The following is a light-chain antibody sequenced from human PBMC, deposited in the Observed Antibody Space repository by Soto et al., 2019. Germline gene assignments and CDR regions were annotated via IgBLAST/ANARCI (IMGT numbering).Light chain of an antibody. CDR1: QSISSY. J-gene: IGKJ1*01. V-gene: IGKV1-39*01. CDR2: AAS. CDR3: QHSYSTLRST. Sequence: DIQMTQSPSSLSASVGDRVTITCRASQSISSYLNWYQQKPGKAPKLLIYAASSLQSGVPSRFSGSGSGTDFTLTISSLQPEDFATYYYQHSYSTLRSTFGQGNKVEIK.